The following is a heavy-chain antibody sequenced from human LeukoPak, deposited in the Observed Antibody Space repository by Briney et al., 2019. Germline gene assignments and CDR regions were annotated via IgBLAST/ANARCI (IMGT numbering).Heavy chain of an antibody. CDR3: ARDLRYSYGYWFDP. J-gene: IGHJ5*02. D-gene: IGHD5-18*01. V-gene: IGHV4-59*01. Sequence: SETLSLTCTVSCGSISSYYWSWIRQPRGKGLEWIGYIYYSGSTNYNPSLKSRVTISVDTSKNQFSLKLSSVTAADTAVYYCARDLRYSYGYWFDPWGQGTLVTVSS. CDR1: CGSISSYY. CDR2: IYYSGST.